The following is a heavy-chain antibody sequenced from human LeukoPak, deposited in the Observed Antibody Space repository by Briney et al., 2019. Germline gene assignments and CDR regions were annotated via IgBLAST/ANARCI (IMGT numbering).Heavy chain of an antibody. D-gene: IGHD3-10*01. CDR1: GLTFSGYG. Sequence: GGSLRLSCAASGLTFSGYGMHWVRQAPGKGLEWVAIIWYDGNDKYYADSVKGRFTLSRDNSKNTLYLQMNSLRAEDTAVYYCARDRGSGIMQGYYFDYWGQGTLVTVSS. J-gene: IGHJ4*02. CDR3: ARDRGSGIMQGYYFDY. CDR2: IWYDGNDK. V-gene: IGHV3-33*01.